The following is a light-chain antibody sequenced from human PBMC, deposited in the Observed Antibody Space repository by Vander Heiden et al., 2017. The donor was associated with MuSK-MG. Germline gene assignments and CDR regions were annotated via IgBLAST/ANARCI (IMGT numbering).Light chain of an antibody. Sequence: SFELTQPPSVSVTPGQTASIPCSGAKMGDRYACWYQQKPGQSPVLVIYKASKRPAGVPGRFSGSRSGNTATLTIGGTQDMDEANYYCQTWDSSTEVFGGGTKV. CDR3: QTWDSSTEV. CDR1: KMGDRY. V-gene: IGLV3-1*01. CDR2: KAS. J-gene: IGLJ2*01.